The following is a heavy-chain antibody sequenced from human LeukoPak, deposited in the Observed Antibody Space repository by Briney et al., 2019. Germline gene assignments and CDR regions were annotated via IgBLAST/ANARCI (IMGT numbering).Heavy chain of an antibody. D-gene: IGHD3-22*01. V-gene: IGHV3-23*01. Sequence: GGSLRLSCAASGFTFSIYAMSWVRQAPGKGLQWVSSITSRGESTWYVDSVKGRFTITRDNSENTLYLQMHSLRAENTAVYYCARDRPNYYGSDGHYYRRDGDYWGRGTLVSVSS. J-gene: IGHJ4*02. CDR2: ITSRGEST. CDR1: GFTFSIYA. CDR3: ARDRPNYYGSDGHYYRRDGDY.